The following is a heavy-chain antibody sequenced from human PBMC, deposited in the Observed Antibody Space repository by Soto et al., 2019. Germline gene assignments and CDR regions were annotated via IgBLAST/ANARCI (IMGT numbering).Heavy chain of an antibody. CDR2: IDPSGGST. D-gene: IGHD6-6*01. J-gene: IGHJ4*02. Sequence: ASVKVSCKASGYTFASYYMHWVRQAPGQGLEWMGIIDPSGGSTSYAQKFQGRITMTRDTSTNTVYMELSSLRSEDTAIYSCARDDSSSSRHWGQGTLVTVSS. CDR1: GYTFASYY. V-gene: IGHV1-46*01. CDR3: ARDDSSSSRH.